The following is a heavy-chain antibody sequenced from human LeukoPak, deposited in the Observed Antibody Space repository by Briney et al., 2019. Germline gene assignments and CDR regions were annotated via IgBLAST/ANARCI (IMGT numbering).Heavy chain of an antibody. CDR1: GGSISSSSYY. Sequence: PSETLSLTCTVSGGSISSSSYYWGWIRQPPGKGLEWIGSIYYSGSTNYSPSFKSRVTISIDTSKNQFSLKLSSVTAADTAVYYCARDPGGSGPASWGPGTLVTVSS. V-gene: IGHV4-39*02. CDR3: ARDPGGSGPAS. D-gene: IGHD6-19*01. J-gene: IGHJ5*02. CDR2: IYYSGST.